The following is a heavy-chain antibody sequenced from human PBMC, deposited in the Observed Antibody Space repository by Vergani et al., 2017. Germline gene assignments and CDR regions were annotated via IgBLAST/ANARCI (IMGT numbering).Heavy chain of an antibody. CDR1: GFALNRHA. CDR2: ISFDGTNE. Sequence: QVQLVESGGGVVQPGTSLRLSCVVSGFALNRHAMYWVRQAPGKGLEWVSGISFDGTNEYYPDLVKGRFTISRDIAKNKLYLQVRRLRLEDTGVDHCVGDRGLWAGGRCYTEAWDYWGQGTPVTVSS. D-gene: IGHD2-2*02. J-gene: IGHJ4*02. CDR3: VGDRGLWAGGRCYTEAWDY. V-gene: IGHV3-30-3*01.